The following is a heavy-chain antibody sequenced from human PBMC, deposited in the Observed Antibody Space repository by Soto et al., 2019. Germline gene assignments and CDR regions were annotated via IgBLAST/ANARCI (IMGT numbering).Heavy chain of an antibody. CDR2: ISPNNGGT. J-gene: IGHJ4*02. Sequence: ASVKVSCKASGYTFTGYSLHWVRLAPGHGLEWMGWISPNNGGTKYAQNFQGRVTMTRDTSVTTAYLELSRLTSDDTVVYYCARQAAYSGSSQYQFDYWGQGTLVTVSS. CDR3: ARQAAYSGSSQYQFDY. D-gene: IGHD6-6*01. CDR1: GYTFTGYS. V-gene: IGHV1-2*02.